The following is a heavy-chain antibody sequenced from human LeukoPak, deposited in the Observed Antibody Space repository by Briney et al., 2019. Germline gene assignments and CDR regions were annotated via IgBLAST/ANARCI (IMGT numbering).Heavy chain of an antibody. CDR2: IIPILGIA. D-gene: IGHD3-3*01. Sequence: GASVTVSCKASGGTFSSYAISWVRQAPGQGLEWMGRIIPILGIANYAQKFQGRVTITADKSTSTAYMELSSLRSEDTAVYYCARDQLRFLEWLSPNYYYYGMDVWGQGTTVTVSS. CDR3: ARDQLRFLEWLSPNYYYYGMDV. CDR1: GGTFSSYA. J-gene: IGHJ6*02. V-gene: IGHV1-69*04.